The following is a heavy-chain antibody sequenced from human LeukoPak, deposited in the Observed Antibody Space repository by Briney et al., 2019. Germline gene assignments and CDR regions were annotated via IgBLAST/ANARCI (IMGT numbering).Heavy chain of an antibody. CDR2: IIPILGIA. CDR3: ARDSRWLSNTFDY. CDR1: GGTFSSYA. D-gene: IGHD5-24*01. Sequence: SVKVSCKASGGTFSSYAISWVRQAPGQGLEWMGRIIPILGIANYAQKFQGRVTITADKSTSTAYMELSSLRSEDTAVYYCARDSRWLSNTFDYWGQGTLVTASS. J-gene: IGHJ4*02. V-gene: IGHV1-69*04.